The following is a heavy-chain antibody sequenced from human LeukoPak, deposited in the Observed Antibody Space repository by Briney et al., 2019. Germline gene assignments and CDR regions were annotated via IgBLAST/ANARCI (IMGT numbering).Heavy chain of an antibody. Sequence: ASVKVSCKASGYTFTSYDINWVRQATGQGLEWMGRIIPILGIANYAQKLQGRVTMTTDTSTSTAYMELRSLRSDDTAVYYCARGVTRVFDYWGQGTLVTVSS. V-gene: IGHV1-18*04. D-gene: IGHD3-10*01. CDR2: IIPILGIA. CDR3: ARGVTRVFDY. J-gene: IGHJ4*02. CDR1: GYTFTSYD.